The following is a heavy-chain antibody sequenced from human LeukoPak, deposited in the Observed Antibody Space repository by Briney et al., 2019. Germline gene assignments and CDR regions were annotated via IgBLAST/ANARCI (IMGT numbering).Heavy chain of an antibody. CDR2: ISGSGAST. D-gene: IGHD3-3*01. Sequence: GGSLRLSCAASGFTFSRYAMSWVRQAPGKGLEWVSGISGSGASTYYADYVKGRFTISRDNAKNTLYLQMNSLRAEDTAVYYSQKDFDDNFWSGHNAFDIGGQGTIVTVSS. J-gene: IGHJ3*02. CDR1: GFTFSRYA. V-gene: IGHV3-23*01. CDR3: QKDFDDNFWSGHNAFDI.